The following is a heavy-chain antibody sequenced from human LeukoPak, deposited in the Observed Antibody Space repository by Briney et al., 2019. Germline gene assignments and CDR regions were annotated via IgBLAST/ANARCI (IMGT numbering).Heavy chain of an antibody. J-gene: IGHJ4*02. CDR1: GGSFSGYY. CDR3: ASRPGDTMVRGEGIVYFDY. D-gene: IGHD3-10*01. V-gene: IGHV4-34*01. Sequence: SETLSLTCAVYGGSFSGYYWSWVRQPPGKGLEWIGEINHSGSTNYNPSLIPRLSISVVPSTPPFSLKLSSVTASDTAVYYCASRPGDTMVRGEGIVYFDYWGQGTLVTVSS. CDR2: INHSGST.